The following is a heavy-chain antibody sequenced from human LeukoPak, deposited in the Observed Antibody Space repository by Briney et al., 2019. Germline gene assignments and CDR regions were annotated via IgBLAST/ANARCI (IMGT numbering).Heavy chain of an antibody. CDR2: INPNSGGT. Sequence: ASVKVSCKASGYTFTGYYMHWVRQAPGQGLEWMGWINPNSGGTNYAQKFQGRVTMTRDTSISTAYMELSRLRSDDTAVYYCASKGNDYDKYYYYGMDVWGQGTTVTVSS. CDR1: GYTFTGYY. V-gene: IGHV1-2*02. D-gene: IGHD5-12*01. CDR3: ASKGNDYDKYYYYGMDV. J-gene: IGHJ6*02.